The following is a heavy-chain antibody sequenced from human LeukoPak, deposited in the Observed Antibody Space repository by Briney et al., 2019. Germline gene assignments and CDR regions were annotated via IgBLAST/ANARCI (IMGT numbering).Heavy chain of an antibody. J-gene: IGHJ4*02. Sequence: SETLSLTCTVSGYSISSGYYWSWIRQPPGKGLEWIGEINHSGSTNYNPSLKSRVTISVDTSKNQFSLKLSSVTAADTAVYYCARDLSIAAAGRHFDYWGQGTLVTVSS. D-gene: IGHD6-13*01. CDR3: ARDLSIAAAGRHFDY. V-gene: IGHV4-38-2*02. CDR2: INHSGST. CDR1: GYSISSGYY.